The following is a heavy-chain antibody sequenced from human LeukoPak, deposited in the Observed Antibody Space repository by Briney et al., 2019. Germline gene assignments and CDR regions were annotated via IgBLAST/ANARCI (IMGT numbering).Heavy chain of an antibody. CDR2: ISGSGGST. J-gene: IGHJ4*02. CDR3: ARTYSSSPIAIFDY. CDR1: GFTFSSYG. D-gene: IGHD6-13*01. V-gene: IGHV3-23*01. Sequence: GGTLRLSCAASGFTFSSYGMSWVRQAPGKGLEWVSAISGSGGSTYYADSVKGRFTISRDNSKNTLYLQMNSLRAEDTAVYYCARTYSSSPIAIFDYWGQGTLVTVSS.